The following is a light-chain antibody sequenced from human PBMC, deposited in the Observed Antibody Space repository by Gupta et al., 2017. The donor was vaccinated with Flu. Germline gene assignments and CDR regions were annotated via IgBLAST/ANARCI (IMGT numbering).Light chain of an antibody. CDR2: DVT. CDR1: SSDVGGYNY. CDR3: SSYTSSSTVL. J-gene: IGLJ3*02. Sequence: QSALTQPASVSGSPGQSITIPCTGTSSDVGGYNYVSWYQQHPGKAPKLMIYDVTNRPSGVSDRFSGSKSGNTASLTISGLQADDEADYYCSSYTSSSTVLFGGGTKLSLL. V-gene: IGLV2-14*03.